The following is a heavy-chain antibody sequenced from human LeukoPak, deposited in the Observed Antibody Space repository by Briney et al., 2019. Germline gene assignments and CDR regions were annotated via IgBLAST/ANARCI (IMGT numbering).Heavy chain of an antibody. D-gene: IGHD6-13*01. J-gene: IGHJ4*02. CDR2: ISWNSGSI. CDR1: GFTFDDYA. Sequence: GRSLRLSCAASGFTFDDYAMHWVRQAPGKGLEWVSGISWNSGSIGYADSVKGRFTISRDNAKNSLYLQMNSLRAEDTALYYCARFSSPIAAPDYWGQGTLVTVSS. CDR3: ARFSSPIAAPDY. V-gene: IGHV3-9*01.